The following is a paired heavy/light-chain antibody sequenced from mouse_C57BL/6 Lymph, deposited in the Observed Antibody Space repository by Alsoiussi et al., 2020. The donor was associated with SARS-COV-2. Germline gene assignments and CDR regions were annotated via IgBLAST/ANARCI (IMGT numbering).Light chain of an antibody. CDR3: QQYSSYLT. Sequence: DIVMTQSHKFMSTSVGDRVSITCKASQDVGTAVAWYQQKPGQSPKLLIYWASTRHTGVPDRFTGSGSGTDFTLTISNVQSEDLADYFCQQYSSYLTFGAGTKLELK. J-gene: IGKJ5*01. CDR2: WAS. V-gene: IGKV6-23*01. CDR1: QDVGTA.
Heavy chain of an antibody. Sequence: EVQLQQSGAELVKPGASVKLSCTASGFNIKDYYMHWVKQRTEQGLEWIGRIDPEDGETKYAPKFQGKATITADTSSNTAYLQLSSLTSEDTAVYYCARFTMDYWGQGTSVTVSS. V-gene: IGHV14-2*01. CDR2: IDPEDGET. CDR1: GFNIKDYY. CDR3: ARFTMDY. J-gene: IGHJ4*01.